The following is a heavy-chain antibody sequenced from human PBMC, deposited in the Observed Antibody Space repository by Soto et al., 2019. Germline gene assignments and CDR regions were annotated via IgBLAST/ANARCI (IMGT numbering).Heavy chain of an antibody. CDR2: IFYGGIA. D-gene: IGHD4-17*01. V-gene: IGHV4-59*12. CDR3: VSVEGTPTVTGDYYSAANX. J-gene: IGHJ6*04. CDR1: GGTITYYY. Sequence: TETLSLTFTVSGGTITYYYWSWIRQAPGKGLEWLLYIFYGGIANYNPSLKSLVSFSLGKSQNQLSLKLTSVTDADTAIYYCVSVEGTPTVTGDYYSAANXWGRGTAV.